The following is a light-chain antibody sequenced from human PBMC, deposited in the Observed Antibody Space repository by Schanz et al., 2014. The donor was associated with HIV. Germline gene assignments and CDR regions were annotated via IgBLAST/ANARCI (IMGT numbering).Light chain of an antibody. V-gene: IGKV1-5*03. Sequence: DIQMTQSPSTLSASVGDGVTLTCRASQYTSRWLAWYQQKPGQAPHLLIYQASTLQTGVSSRFSGSGSGTEFTLTISGLLPDDFATYFCQQFHTYPYTFGQGTKLEIK. CDR2: QAS. CDR1: QYTSRW. CDR3: QQFHTYPYT. J-gene: IGKJ2*01.